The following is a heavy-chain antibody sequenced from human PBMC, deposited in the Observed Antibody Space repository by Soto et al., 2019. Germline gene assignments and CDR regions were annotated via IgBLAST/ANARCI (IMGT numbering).Heavy chain of an antibody. Sequence: SETLSLTCAVYGGSFSGYYWSWIRQPPGKGLEWIGEINHSGSTNYNPSLKSRVTISVDTSKNQFSLKLSSVTAADTAVYYCARYIVATIMAFDIWGQGTMVTVSS. V-gene: IGHV4-34*01. CDR1: GGSFSGYY. CDR3: ARYIVATIMAFDI. J-gene: IGHJ3*02. D-gene: IGHD5-12*01. CDR2: INHSGST.